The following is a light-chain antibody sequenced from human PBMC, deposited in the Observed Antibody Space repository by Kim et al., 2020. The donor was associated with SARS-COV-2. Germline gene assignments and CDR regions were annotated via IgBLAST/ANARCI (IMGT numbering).Light chain of an antibody. CDR3: SAWDSSLSAWV. V-gene: IGLV10-54*04. Sequence: RQTATLTCTGNTNNVGNRGAAWLQQFQGHPPKFLSYRDNSRPSGISQRFSASRSGTTASPTITGVQPEDEADYYCSAWDSSLSAWVFGGGTQLTVL. J-gene: IGLJ3*02. CDR2: RDN. CDR1: TNNVGNRG.